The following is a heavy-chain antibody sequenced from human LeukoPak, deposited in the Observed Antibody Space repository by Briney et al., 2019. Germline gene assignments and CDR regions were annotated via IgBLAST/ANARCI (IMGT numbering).Heavy chain of an antibody. CDR3: ATVGNITMVRGVTYYYYYGMDV. V-gene: IGHV1-24*01. D-gene: IGHD3-10*01. CDR2: FDPEDGET. CDR1: GYTLTELS. J-gene: IGHJ6*02. Sequence: ASVKVSCKLSGYTLTELSMHWVRQAPGKGLEWMGGFDPEDGETIYAQKFQGRVTMTEDTSTDTAYMELSSLRSEDTAVYYCATVGNITMVRGVTYYYYYGMDVWGQGTTVTVSS.